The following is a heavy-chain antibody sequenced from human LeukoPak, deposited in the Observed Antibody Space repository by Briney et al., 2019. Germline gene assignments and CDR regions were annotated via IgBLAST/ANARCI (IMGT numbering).Heavy chain of an antibody. D-gene: IGHD6-19*01. CDR2: INHSGST. V-gene: IGHV4-39*07. Sequence: SETLSLTCAVSGVSISGSYYYWGWIRQPPGKGLEWIGEINHSGSTNYNPSLKSRVTISVDTSKNQFSLKLSSVTAADTAVYYCTVIRQWLVVDYWGQGTLVTVSS. CDR3: TVIRQWLVVDY. CDR1: GVSISGSYYY. J-gene: IGHJ4*02.